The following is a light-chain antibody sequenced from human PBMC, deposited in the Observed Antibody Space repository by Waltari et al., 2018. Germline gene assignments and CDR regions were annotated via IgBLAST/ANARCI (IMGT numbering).Light chain of an antibody. CDR3: QQRTYWPPT. CDR2: DAS. V-gene: IGKV3-11*01. CDR1: QGISST. J-gene: IGKJ4*01. Sequence: EVVLTQSPATLSLSPGERVTLSCRASQGISSTLAWYQQKPGQAPRILIFDASNRATGIPARFSGSVSGTDFTLTISTLEAEDSALYYCQQRTYWPPTFGGGTKVEIK.